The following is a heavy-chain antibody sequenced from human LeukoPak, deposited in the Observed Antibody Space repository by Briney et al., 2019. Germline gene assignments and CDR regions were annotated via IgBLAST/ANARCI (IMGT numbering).Heavy chain of an antibody. CDR3: ARLARNYDYVWWGFDY. D-gene: IGHD3-16*01. CDR1: GGSISNYY. V-gene: IGHV4-59*01. J-gene: IGHJ4*02. CDR2: IYYSGST. Sequence: PSETLSLTCTVSGGSISNYYWSWIRQPSGKGLEWIGYIYYSGSTNYNPSLKSRVTISVDTSKNQFSLKLSSVTAADTAVYYCARLARNYDYVWWGFDYWGQGTLVTVSS.